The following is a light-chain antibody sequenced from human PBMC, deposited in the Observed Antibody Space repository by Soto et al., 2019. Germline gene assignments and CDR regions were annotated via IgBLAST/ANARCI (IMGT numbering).Light chain of an antibody. CDR1: SSDVGGYNY. CDR3: ASITRNTTSV. Sequence: QSVLTQPASVSGCPGQSITISCTGSSSDVGGYNYVSWYQHHPGKAPKLMIYEVTNRPSGVSHRFSGSKSGNTASLTISGLQTEDEADYYCASITRNTTSVFGTGTKVTVL. V-gene: IGLV2-14*01. J-gene: IGLJ1*01. CDR2: EVT.